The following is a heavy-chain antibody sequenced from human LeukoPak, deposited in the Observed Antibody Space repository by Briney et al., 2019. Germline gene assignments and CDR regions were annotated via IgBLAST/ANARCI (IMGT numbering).Heavy chain of an antibody. V-gene: IGHV3-66*01. J-gene: IGHJ4*02. CDR3: ASGAWYSSSPV. D-gene: IGHD6-13*01. Sequence: PGGSLRLSCAASGFTVSSNYMSWVRQAPGKGLEWVSVIYSGGSTYYADSVKGRFTISRDNSKNTLYLQMNSLRAEDTAVYYCASGAWYSSSPVWGQGTLVTVSS. CDR1: GFTVSSNY. CDR2: IYSGGST.